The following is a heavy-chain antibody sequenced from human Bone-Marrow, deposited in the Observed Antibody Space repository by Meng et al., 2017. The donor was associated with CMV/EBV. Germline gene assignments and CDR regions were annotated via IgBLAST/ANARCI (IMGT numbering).Heavy chain of an antibody. D-gene: IGHD6-25*01. CDR3: ARSWDSSGDAFDI. J-gene: IGHJ3*02. CDR2: SYYRSKWYN. CDR1: GDSVSSNSAA. V-gene: IGHV6-1*01. Sequence: SETLSLTCAISGDSVSSNSAAWNWIRQSPSRGLEWLGRSYYRSKWYNDYAVSVKSRITINPDTSKNQFSLQLNSVTPEDTAMYYCARSWDSSGDAFDIWGQGTMVTVSS.